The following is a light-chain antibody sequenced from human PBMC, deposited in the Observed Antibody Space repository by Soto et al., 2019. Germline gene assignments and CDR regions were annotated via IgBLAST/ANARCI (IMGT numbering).Light chain of an antibody. J-gene: IGKJ1*01. CDR3: QKYNRARRT. CDR2: GAS. Sequence: IQMTHSPPSLSASVGDRVAITCRARRGIGNYLALYQQKPGKVPKLLIYGASTLQSGVPSRFSGSGSGTDFTLTISSLRPEDFATYYCQKYNRARRTFGPGTKVDIK. V-gene: IGKV1-27*01. CDR1: RGIGNY.